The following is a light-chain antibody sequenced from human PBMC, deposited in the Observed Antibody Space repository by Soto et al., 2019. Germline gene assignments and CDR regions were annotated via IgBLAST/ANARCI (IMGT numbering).Light chain of an antibody. V-gene: IGLV2-23*01. CDR3: CSYAGSSSDV. CDR2: EGS. CDR1: RRGVGNYNL. Sequence: QSVLTQPASVSGAPGKSSHISCTGTRRGVGNYNLVSWYQQHPGKAPKLMIYEGSKRPSGVSYRFSGSKSGKTASLTISGLQAEDEADYYCCSYAGSSSDVFGSGTKLTVL. J-gene: IGLJ1*01.